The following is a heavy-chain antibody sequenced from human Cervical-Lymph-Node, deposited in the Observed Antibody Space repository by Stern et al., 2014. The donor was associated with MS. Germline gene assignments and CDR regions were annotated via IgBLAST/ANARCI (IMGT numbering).Heavy chain of an antibody. CDR1: GFSLSTSGVG. CDR3: AHYDYLGGMDV. V-gene: IGHV2-5*02. Sequence: QVTLRESGPTLVRPTQTLTLTCTFSGFSLSTSGVGVGWIRQPPGKALEWLALIYWDDDKRYRPSLKSRLTITKDTSKNQVALTMTDMDPADTATYYCAHYDYLGGMDVLGQGTTVTVSS. D-gene: IGHD3-16*01. CDR2: IYWDDDK. J-gene: IGHJ6*02.